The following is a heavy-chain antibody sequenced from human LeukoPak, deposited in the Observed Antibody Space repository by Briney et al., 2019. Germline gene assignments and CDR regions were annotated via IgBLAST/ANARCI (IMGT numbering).Heavy chain of an antibody. J-gene: IGHJ5*02. CDR1: GFTFSSYG. CDR2: ISYDGSNK. CDR3: ARGPMTRRVVVAATAFRWFDP. V-gene: IGHV3-30*03. D-gene: IGHD2-15*01. Sequence: GGSLRLSCAASGFTFSSYGMHWVRQAPGKGLEWVAAISYDGSNKYYADSVKGRFTISRDNSKNTLYLQMNSLRAEDTAVYYCARGPMTRRVVVAATAFRWFDPWGQGTLVTVSS.